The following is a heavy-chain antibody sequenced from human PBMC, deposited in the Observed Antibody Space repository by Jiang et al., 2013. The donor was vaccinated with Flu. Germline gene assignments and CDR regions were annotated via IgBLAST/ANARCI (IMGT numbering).Heavy chain of an antibody. J-gene: IGHJ4*02. D-gene: IGHD6-13*01. CDR2: IIPILGTA. V-gene: IGHV1-69*01. CDR1: GGTFSSYA. CDR3: ARVSEDSSSWYEKDY. Sequence: VKKPGSSVKVSCKASGGTFSSYAISWVRQALGQGLEWMGGIIPILGTANYAQKFQGRVTITADESTSTAYMELRSLRSDDTAVYYCARVSEDSSSWYEKDYWGQGTLVTVSS.